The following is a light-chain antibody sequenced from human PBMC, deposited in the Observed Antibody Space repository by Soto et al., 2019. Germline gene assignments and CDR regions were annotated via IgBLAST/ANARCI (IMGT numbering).Light chain of an antibody. Sequence: NFMLTQPHSVSESPGKTVTISCTRSSGSIASNSVQWYQQRPGSAPTTVIYEDNQRPFGVPDRFSGSTDGSSNSASLTISGLQTEDEADYYCQSYDTSTVVFGGGTKLTVL. CDR3: QSYDTSTVV. V-gene: IGLV6-57*04. J-gene: IGLJ2*01. CDR1: SGSIASNS. CDR2: EDN.